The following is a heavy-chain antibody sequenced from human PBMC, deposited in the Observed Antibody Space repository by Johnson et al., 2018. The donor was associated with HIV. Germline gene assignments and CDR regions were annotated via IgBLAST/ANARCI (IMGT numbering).Heavy chain of an antibody. D-gene: IGHD6-13*01. CDR3: AREGAAAGPTDAFDI. V-gene: IGHV3-30*04. J-gene: IGHJ3*02. CDR1: GFTFSSYA. Sequence: QVQLVESGGGLVKPGGSLRLSCAASGFTFSSYAMHWVRQAPGRGLEWVAFISYDGSSTSYADSVKGRFTISRDNAKNTLYLQMNSLRAEDTAVYYCAREGAAAGPTDAFDIWGQGTMVTVSS. CDR2: ISYDGSST.